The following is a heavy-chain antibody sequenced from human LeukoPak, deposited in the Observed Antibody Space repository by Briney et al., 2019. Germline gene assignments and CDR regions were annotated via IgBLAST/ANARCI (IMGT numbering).Heavy chain of an antibody. CDR3: ERGRYCSCGLNCQGGGYFDF. J-gene: IGHJ4*02. Sequence: GGSLRLSCAASGFIFSTYWVTWVRQAPGKGLEWVANMYQDGSEKYYVDSVKGRFTISRDNAKNSLYLQMNSLRAEDTAIYYCERGRYCSCGLNCQGGGYFDFWGRETLVTVSS. CDR2: MYQDGSEK. V-gene: IGHV3-7*01. D-gene: IGHD2-15*01. CDR1: GFIFSTYW.